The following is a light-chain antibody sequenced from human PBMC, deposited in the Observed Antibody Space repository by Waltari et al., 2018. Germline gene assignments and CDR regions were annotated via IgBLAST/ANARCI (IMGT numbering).Light chain of an antibody. V-gene: IGKV3-15*01. Sequence: EIVMTHSPATLSVSPGERATLSCRASQSVSSNLAWYQRKPGQDPRLLIYGASTRATGIPARFSGSGSGTEFTLTISSLQSEDFAVYYCQQYNNWPPYTFGQGTKLEIK. J-gene: IGKJ2*01. CDR2: GAS. CDR3: QQYNNWPPYT. CDR1: QSVSSN.